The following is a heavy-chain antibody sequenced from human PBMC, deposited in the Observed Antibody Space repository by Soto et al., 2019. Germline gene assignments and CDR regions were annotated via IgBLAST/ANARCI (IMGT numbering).Heavy chain of an antibody. CDR3: ARDYDSSGYPRYYFDY. D-gene: IGHD3-22*01. CDR1: GFTFSSYG. J-gene: IGHJ4*02. V-gene: IGHV3-33*01. Sequence: PGGSLRLSCAASGFTFSSYGMHWVHQAPGKGLEWVAVIWYDGSNKYYADSVKGRFTISRDNSKNTLYLQMNSLRAEDMAVYYCARDYDSSGYPRYYFDYWGQGTLVTVSS. CDR2: IWYDGSNK.